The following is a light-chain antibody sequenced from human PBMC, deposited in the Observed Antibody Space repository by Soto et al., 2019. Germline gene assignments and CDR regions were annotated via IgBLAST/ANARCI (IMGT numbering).Light chain of an antibody. CDR3: AAWDDSLNGYV. V-gene: IGLV1-44*01. Sequence: QSVLTQPPSASGTPGQRVTIPCSGSSSNIGSNSVNWYQQLPGTAPKLLIYSNDRRPSGVPDRFSGSKSGTSASLAISGLQSEDEADYYCAAWDDSLNGYVLGTGTKVTVL. CDR2: SND. CDR1: SSNIGSNS. J-gene: IGLJ1*01.